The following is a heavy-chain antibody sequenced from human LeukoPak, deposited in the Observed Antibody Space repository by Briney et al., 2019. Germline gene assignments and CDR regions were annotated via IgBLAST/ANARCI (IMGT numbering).Heavy chain of an antibody. CDR1: GGSFSGYY. Sequence: PSETLSLTCAVHGGSFSGYYWSWIRQPPGKGLEWIGEINHSGSTNYNPSLKSRVTISVDTSKNQFSLKLSSVTAADTAVYYCARARSSSFSRGWFDPWGQGTLVTVSS. V-gene: IGHV4-34*01. D-gene: IGHD6-13*01. CDR3: ARARSSSFSRGWFDP. J-gene: IGHJ5*02. CDR2: INHSGST.